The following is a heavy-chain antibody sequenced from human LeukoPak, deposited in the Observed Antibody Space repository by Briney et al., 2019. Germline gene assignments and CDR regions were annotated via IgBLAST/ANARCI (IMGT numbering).Heavy chain of an antibody. V-gene: IGHV3-23*01. CDR1: GFTFSTYA. Sequence: PGGSLRLSCAASGFTFSTYAMSWVRQAPGKGLEWVSAISASGGSTNYADSVKGRFTISRDNSKNTLYLLMDSLRTEGTAVYYCARYYYDSTTRAYYFDYWGQGTLVTVSS. D-gene: IGHD3-22*01. J-gene: IGHJ4*02. CDR2: ISASGGST. CDR3: ARYYYDSTTRAYYFDY.